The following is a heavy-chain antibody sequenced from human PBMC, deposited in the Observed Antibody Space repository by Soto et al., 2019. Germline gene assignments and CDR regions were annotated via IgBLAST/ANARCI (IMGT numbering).Heavy chain of an antibody. V-gene: IGHV1-8*01. CDR3: VRGEYGGNSDHP. CDR2: MNPNNGNT. Sequence: GASVKVSCKASGYTFTSYDINWVRQATGQGLEWMGWMNPNNGNTGYAQKFQGRVTMTRDTSMNTAYMELSSLRSDDTAVYYCVRGEYGGNSDHPWGQGTLVTVSS. D-gene: IGHD4-17*01. CDR1: GYTFTSYD. J-gene: IGHJ5*02.